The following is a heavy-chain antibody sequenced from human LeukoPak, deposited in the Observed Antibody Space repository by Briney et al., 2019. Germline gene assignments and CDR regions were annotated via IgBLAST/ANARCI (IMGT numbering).Heavy chain of an antibody. D-gene: IGHD6-6*01. CDR1: GGSISSGDFY. CDR2: IYYSGTT. CDR3: ASYSSSSSFFWFDP. Sequence: SETLSLTCTVSGGSISSGDFYWSWIRQHPGKGLEWIGYIYYSGTTYYNPSLKTRVIISVDTSKNQFSLKLSSVTAADTAVYYCASYSSSSSFFWFDPWGQGTLVTVSS. V-gene: IGHV4-30-4*08. J-gene: IGHJ5*02.